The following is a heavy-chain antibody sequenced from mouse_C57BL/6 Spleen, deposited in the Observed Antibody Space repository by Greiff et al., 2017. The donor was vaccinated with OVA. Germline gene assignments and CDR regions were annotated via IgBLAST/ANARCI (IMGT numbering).Heavy chain of an antibody. J-gene: IGHJ2*01. Sequence: EVQLQQSGPELVKPGASVKLSCKASGYTFTDYYMNWVKQSHGKSLEWIGDINPNNGGTSYNQKFKGKATLTVDKSSSTAYMELRSLTSEDSAVYYCARGGLFDYWGQGTTLTVSS. V-gene: IGHV1-26*01. CDR2: INPNNGGT. D-gene: IGHD2-13*01. CDR3: ARGGLFDY. CDR1: GYTFTDYY.